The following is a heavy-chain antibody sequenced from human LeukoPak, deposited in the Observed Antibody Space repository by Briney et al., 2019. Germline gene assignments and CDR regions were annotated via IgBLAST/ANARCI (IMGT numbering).Heavy chain of an antibody. V-gene: IGHV3-53*01. CDR3: ARDMSPWESRNPDAFDI. D-gene: IGHD1-14*01. CDR2: IYSGGST. J-gene: IGHJ3*02. Sequence: GSLPLSCAASGFPVSSNYVSWVRQAPGKGLEGVSVIYSGGSTYYADSVKGRFTISRDNSKNTLFLQMDSLRAEDTAVYYCARDMSPWESRNPDAFDIWGQGTMVTVSS. CDR1: GFPVSSNY.